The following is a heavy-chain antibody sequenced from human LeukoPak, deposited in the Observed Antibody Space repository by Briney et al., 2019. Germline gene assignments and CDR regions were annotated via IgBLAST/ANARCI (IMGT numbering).Heavy chain of an antibody. CDR3: ARCDYFDY. V-gene: IGHV3-30-3*01. Sequence: GGSLRLSCAASGFTFSSYAMHWVRQAPGKGLEWVAVISYDGSNKYYADSVKGRFTISRDNSKNTLYLQMNSQRAEDTAVYYCARCDYFDYWGQGTLVTVSS. CDR1: GFTFSSYA. CDR2: ISYDGSNK. J-gene: IGHJ4*02.